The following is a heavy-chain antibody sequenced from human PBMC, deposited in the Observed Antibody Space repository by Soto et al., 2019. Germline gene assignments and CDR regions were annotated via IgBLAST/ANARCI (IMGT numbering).Heavy chain of an antibody. D-gene: IGHD3-16*01. CDR1: GFTFDDYA. CDR2: ISWNSGSI. J-gene: IGHJ4*02. V-gene: IGHV3-9*01. CDR3: VRGWGGVGGGY. Sequence: EVQLVESGGGLVQPGRSLRLSCAASGFTFDDYAMHWVRQAPGKGLEWVSGISWNSGSIGYADSVKGRFTISRDNAKNSLYLQMNRLGGEGRVLFYGVRGWGGVGGGYWRQGTLVTVSS.